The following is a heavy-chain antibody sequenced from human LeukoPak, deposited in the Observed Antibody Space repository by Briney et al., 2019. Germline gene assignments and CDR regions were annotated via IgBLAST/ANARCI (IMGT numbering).Heavy chain of an antibody. D-gene: IGHD3/OR15-3a*01. CDR3: AKDWPGYYDY. CDR2: ISGSGGST. CDR1: GFTFSTYG. J-gene: IGHJ4*02. V-gene: IGHV3-23*01. Sequence: GGSLRLSCAASGFTFSTYGMHWVRQAPGKGLEWVSAISGSGGSTYYADSVKGRFTISRDNSKNTLYLQMNSLRAEDTAVYYCAKDWPGYYDYWGQGTLVTVSS.